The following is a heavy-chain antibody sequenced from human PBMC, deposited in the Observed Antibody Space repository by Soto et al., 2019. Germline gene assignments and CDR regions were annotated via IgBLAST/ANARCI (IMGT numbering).Heavy chain of an antibody. D-gene: IGHD3-10*01. Sequence: QVQLVESGGGVVQPGRSLRLSCAASGFTFISYAMHWVPQAPGKGLEWVAVISFDGSTEYYADSVKGRFTISRDNSKNTVYLQMNSLRSDDTAVYSCARSRHGSGSYTHFYYGLDVWGQGTTVTVSS. V-gene: IGHV3-30-3*01. CDR2: ISFDGSTE. CDR1: GFTFISYA. CDR3: ARSRHGSGSYTHFYYGLDV. J-gene: IGHJ6*02.